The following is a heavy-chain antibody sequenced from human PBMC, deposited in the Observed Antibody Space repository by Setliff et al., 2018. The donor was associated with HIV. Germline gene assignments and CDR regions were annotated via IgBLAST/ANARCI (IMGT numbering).Heavy chain of an antibody. J-gene: IGHJ5*02. Sequence: SLRLSCETSGFTFSYYAMHWIRQAPGKGLEWVAVIRSDGSNRDYADSVKGRFAISRDNSKNTLYLQMDNLRAEDTAVYYCARDFQGLQAGWFGPWGQGVQVTVSS. V-gene: IGHV3-33*01. CDR2: IRSDGSNR. CDR1: GFTFSYYA. D-gene: IGHD6-25*01. CDR3: ARDFQGLQAGWFGP.